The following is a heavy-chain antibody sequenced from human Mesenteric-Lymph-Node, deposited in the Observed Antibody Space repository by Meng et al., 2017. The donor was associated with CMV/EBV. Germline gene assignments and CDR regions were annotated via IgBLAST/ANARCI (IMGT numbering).Heavy chain of an antibody. CDR1: GFNFGEYA. V-gene: IGHV3-49*04. CDR3: TSLISIFGVGGDY. CDR2: IRNKAYGGTT. J-gene: IGHJ4*02. Sequence: GESLKLSCTTSGFNFGEYAMSWVRQAPGKGLEWVGFIRNKAYGGTTEYAASVKGRFTISRDDSRSIAYLQRASLKSEDTALYYCTSLISIFGVGGDYWGQGTLVTVSS. D-gene: IGHD3-3*01.